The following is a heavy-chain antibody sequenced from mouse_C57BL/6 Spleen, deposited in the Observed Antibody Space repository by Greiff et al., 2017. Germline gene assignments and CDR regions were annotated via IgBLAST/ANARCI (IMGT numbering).Heavy chain of an antibody. CDR2: IDPEDGDT. CDR1: GFNIKDYY. Sequence: EVKLQQSGAELVRPGASVKLSCTASGFNIKDYYMHWVKQRPEQGLEWIGRIDPEDGDTEYAPKFQGKATMTADTSSNTAYLQLSSLTSEDTAVYYCTNGYYVPFAYWGQGTLVTVSA. J-gene: IGHJ3*01. D-gene: IGHD2-3*01. V-gene: IGHV14-1*01. CDR3: TNGYYVPFAY.